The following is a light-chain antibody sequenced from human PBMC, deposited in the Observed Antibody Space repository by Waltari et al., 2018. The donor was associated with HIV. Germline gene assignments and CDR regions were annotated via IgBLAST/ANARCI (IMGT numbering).Light chain of an antibody. Sequence: DIQMPQSPSTLSASVAASAIITCRSSQNVDNWLAWYQQRPGSAPKVLIYKTSTLQTGVPSRFSGSGSGTEFSLTISSLQPDDFATYYCQQYKSYSLTFGQGTRLEIK. CDR3: QQYKSYSLT. V-gene: IGKV1-5*03. CDR1: QNVDNW. CDR2: KTS. J-gene: IGKJ5*01.